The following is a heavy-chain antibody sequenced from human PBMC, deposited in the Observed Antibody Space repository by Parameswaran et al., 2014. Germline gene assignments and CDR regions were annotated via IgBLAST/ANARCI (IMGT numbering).Heavy chain of an antibody. D-gene: IGHD5-12*01. J-gene: IGHJ6*02. Sequence: VRQMPGKGLEWMGIIFPGDSDTRYSPSFQGQVTISADKSISTAYLQWSSLKASDTAMYYCARGGRGYSGYDPYYYYYGSDVWGQGTTVTVSS. CDR3: ARGGRGYSGYDPYYYYYGSDV. V-gene: IGHV5-51*01. CDR2: IFPGDSDT.